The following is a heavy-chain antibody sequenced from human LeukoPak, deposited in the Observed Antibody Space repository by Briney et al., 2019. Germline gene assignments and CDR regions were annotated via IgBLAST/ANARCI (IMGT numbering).Heavy chain of an antibody. D-gene: IGHD6-13*01. V-gene: IGHV3-23*01. CDR3: AKHSSSWYSAFDY. Sequence: PGGSLRLSCAASGFTLSSYAMSWVRQAPGKGLEWVSAISGSGGSTYYADSVKGRFTISRDNSKNTLYLQMNSLRAEDTAVYYCAKHSSSWYSAFDYWGQGTLVTVSS. CDR2: ISGSGGST. J-gene: IGHJ4*02. CDR1: GFTLSSYA.